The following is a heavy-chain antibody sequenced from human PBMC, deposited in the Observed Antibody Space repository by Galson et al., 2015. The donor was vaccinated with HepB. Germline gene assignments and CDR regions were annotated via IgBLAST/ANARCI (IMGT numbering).Heavy chain of an antibody. J-gene: IGHJ5*02. CDR2: ISGSGGST. D-gene: IGHD2-15*01. CDR1: GFTFSSYA. CDR3: AKVGLPVVAAIKRYWFDP. V-gene: IGHV3-23*01. Sequence: SLRLSCAASGFTFSSYAMSWVRQAPGKGLEWVSAISGSGGSTYYADSVKGRFTISRDNSKNTLYLQMNSLRAEDTAVYYCAKVGLPVVAAIKRYWFDPWGQGTLVTVSS.